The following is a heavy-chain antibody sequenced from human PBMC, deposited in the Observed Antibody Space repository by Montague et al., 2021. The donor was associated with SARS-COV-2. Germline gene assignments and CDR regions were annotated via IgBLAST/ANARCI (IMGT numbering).Heavy chain of an antibody. Sequence: SETLSLTCTVSGGSISSSTYYWGWIRQPPGKGLEWIGSIYYSGSTYYNPSLKSRVTISVDTSKNQFSLKLSSVTAADTAVYYCARHGWGWLRLLRPFDYWGQGTLVPVS. CDR2: IYYSGST. V-gene: IGHV4-39*01. J-gene: IGHJ4*02. CDR3: ARHGWGWLRLLRPFDY. D-gene: IGHD5-12*01. CDR1: GGSISSSTYY.